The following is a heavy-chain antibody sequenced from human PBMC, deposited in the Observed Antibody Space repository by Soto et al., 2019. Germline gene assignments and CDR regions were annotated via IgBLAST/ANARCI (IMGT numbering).Heavy chain of an antibody. CDR3: ARAFLEWLFDY. V-gene: IGHV3-21*01. Sequence: EVQLVESGGGLVKPGGSLRLSCAASGFTFSSYSMNWVRQAPGKGLEWVSSISSSSSYIYYADSVKGRFTISRDNAKNSLYLQINSLRDEDTAVYYCARAFLEWLFDYWGQGTLVTVSS. CDR1: GFTFSSYS. D-gene: IGHD3-3*01. CDR2: ISSSSSYI. J-gene: IGHJ4*02.